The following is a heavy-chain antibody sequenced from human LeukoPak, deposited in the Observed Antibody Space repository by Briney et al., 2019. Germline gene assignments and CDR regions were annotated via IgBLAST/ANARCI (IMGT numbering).Heavy chain of an antibody. D-gene: IGHD1-1*01. J-gene: IGHJ4*02. Sequence: SETLSLTCTVSGASISSDYWTWIRQSPEKGLEWIGYIGNVHYTASTNYSPSLKSPVSISLDTSKNQFSLKLSSVTAADTAVYYCARAGNWNDLYYWGRGTLVTVSS. CDR2: IGNVHYTAST. V-gene: IGHV4-59*01. CDR1: GASISSDY. CDR3: ARAGNWNDLYY.